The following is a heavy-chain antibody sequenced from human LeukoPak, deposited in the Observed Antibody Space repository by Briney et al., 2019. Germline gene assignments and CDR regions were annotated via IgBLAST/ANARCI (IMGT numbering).Heavy chain of an antibody. D-gene: IGHD3-10*01. CDR3: ARDLYYYGSGSYSPPSWFDP. V-gene: IGHV1-69*05. CDR2: IIPIFGTA. Sequence: SVKVSCKASGGTFSSYAISWVRQAPGQGLEWMGGIIPIFGTANYAQKFQGRVTMTTDTSTSTAYMELRSLRSDDTAVYYCARDLYYYGSGSYSPPSWFDPWGQGTLVTVSS. J-gene: IGHJ5*02. CDR1: GGTFSSYA.